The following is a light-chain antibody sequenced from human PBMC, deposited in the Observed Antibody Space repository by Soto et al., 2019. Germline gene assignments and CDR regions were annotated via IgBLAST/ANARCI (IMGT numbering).Light chain of an antibody. CDR3: QQYGGSRWT. CDR1: QSVSSTY. V-gene: IGKV3-20*01. J-gene: IGKJ1*01. Sequence: DIVLTQSPCTLSSSLGERVTISCRASQSVSSTYLDWYQQKPGQAPRLLIYGASNKASGIPDRFSGSGSGTEFTLTISRLEPEDFAVYYCQQYGGSRWTFGQGTRVDI. CDR2: GAS.